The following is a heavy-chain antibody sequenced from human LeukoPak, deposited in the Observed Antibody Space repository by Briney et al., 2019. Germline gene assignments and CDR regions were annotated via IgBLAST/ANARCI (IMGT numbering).Heavy chain of an antibody. D-gene: IGHD6-19*01. Sequence: GASVKVSCKASGGTFSSYAISWVRQAPGQGLEWMGRIIPIFGTANYAQKFQGRVTITTGESTSTAYMELSSLRSEDTAVYYCAREGSSGWYDLGAFDIWGQGTMVTVSS. V-gene: IGHV1-69*05. J-gene: IGHJ3*02. CDR2: IIPIFGTA. CDR3: AREGSSGWYDLGAFDI. CDR1: GGTFSSYA.